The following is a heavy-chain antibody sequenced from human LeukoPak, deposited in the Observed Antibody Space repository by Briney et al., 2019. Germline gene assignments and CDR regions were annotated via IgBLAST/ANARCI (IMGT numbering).Heavy chain of an antibody. Sequence: GGSLRLSCAASGFTFSSYAMTWVRQAPGEGLQWVSDISGSGSSAYYADSVKGRFTISRDNSKNTLYLQMNSLRAEDTAVYYCAKGGITIFANWFDPWGQGTLVTVSS. CDR2: ISGSGSSA. J-gene: IGHJ5*02. CDR3: AKGGITIFANWFDP. CDR1: GFTFSSYA. V-gene: IGHV3-23*01. D-gene: IGHD3-3*01.